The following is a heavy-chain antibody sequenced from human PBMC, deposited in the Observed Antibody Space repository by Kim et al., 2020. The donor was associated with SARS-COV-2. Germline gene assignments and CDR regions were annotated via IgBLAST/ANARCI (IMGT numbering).Heavy chain of an antibody. J-gene: IGHJ4*02. Sequence: YDPSLKSLVTISVDTSKNQCYLKRSSVTAADTAVYYCAGGSRQQLHYFDYWGQGTLVTVSS. D-gene: IGHD6-13*01. CDR3: AGGSRQQLHYFDY. V-gene: IGHV4-34*01.